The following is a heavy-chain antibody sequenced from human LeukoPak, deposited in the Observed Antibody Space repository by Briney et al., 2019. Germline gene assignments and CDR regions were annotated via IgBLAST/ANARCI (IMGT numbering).Heavy chain of an antibody. V-gene: IGHV3-20*04. CDR3: ARDKSGYSSGWYPGY. Sequence: GGSLRLSCAASGFTVSSNYMSWVRQAPGKGLEWVSGINWNGGSTGYADSVKGRFTISRDNAKNSLYLQMNSLRAEDTALYYCARDKSGYSSGWYPGYWGQGTLVTVSS. CDR2: INWNGGST. D-gene: IGHD6-19*01. CDR1: GFTVSSNY. J-gene: IGHJ4*02.